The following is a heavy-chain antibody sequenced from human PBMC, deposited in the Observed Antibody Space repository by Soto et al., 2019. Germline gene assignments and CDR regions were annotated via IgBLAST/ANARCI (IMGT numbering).Heavy chain of an antibody. J-gene: IGHJ4*02. V-gene: IGHV4-59*01. CDR2: IYYSGST. D-gene: IGHD1-26*01. CDR3: AREYSGYFDY. CDR1: GGSISSYY. Sequence: SETLSLTCTVSGGSISSYYWSWIRQPPGKGLEWIGYIYYSGSTNYNPSLKGRVTISVDTSKNQFSLKLSSVTAADTAVYYCAREYSGYFDYWGQGTLVTVSS.